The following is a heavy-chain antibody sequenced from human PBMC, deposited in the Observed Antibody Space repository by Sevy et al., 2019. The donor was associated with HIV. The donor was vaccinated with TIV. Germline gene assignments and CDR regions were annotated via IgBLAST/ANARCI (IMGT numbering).Heavy chain of an antibody. Sequence: GGSLRLSCAASGFTFSSYWMHWVRQAPGKGLVWVSRINSDGSSTSYADSVKGRSTISRDNAKNTLYLQMNSLRAEDTAVYYCARGRVGPYDYVWGSYNGYYYGMDVWGQGTTVTVSS. CDR1: GFTFSSYW. CDR3: ARGRVGPYDYVWGSYNGYYYGMDV. V-gene: IGHV3-74*01. CDR2: INSDGSST. J-gene: IGHJ6*02. D-gene: IGHD3-16*01.